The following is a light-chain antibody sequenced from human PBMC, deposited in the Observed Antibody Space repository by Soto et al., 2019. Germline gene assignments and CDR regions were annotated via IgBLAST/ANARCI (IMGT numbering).Light chain of an antibody. Sequence: QSVLTQPASVSGSPGQSITISCTGTSSDVGGNNYVSWYQHHPGKAPKFMIYEVSNRPSGVSNRFSGSKSGNTASLTISGLQAEDEAYYYCSAYTSSSTLLVFGGGTQLTVL. CDR1: SSDVGGNNY. CDR2: EVS. V-gene: IGLV2-14*01. J-gene: IGLJ7*01. CDR3: SAYTSSSTLLV.